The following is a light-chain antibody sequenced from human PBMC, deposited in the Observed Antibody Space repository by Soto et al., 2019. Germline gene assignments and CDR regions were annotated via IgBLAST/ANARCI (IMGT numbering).Light chain of an antibody. Sequence: QSVLTQPASVSGSPGQSITISCTGTNSDIGAYKYVSWYQQHPGKVPKLMIYEVTNRPSGISNRFSGSKSGNTASLTISGLQAEDEADYYCNSYTGSSTLVFGGGTKLTVL. CDR3: NSYTGSSTLV. CDR2: EVT. CDR1: NSDIGAYKY. V-gene: IGLV2-14*01. J-gene: IGLJ3*02.